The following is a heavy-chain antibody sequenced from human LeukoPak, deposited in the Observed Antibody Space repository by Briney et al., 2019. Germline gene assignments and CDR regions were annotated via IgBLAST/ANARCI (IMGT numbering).Heavy chain of an antibody. Sequence: ASVKVSCKASGYTFTGYYMHWVRQAPGQGLEWMGWINPNSGGTNYAQKFQGRVTMTRDTSISTAYMELSRLRSDDTAVYYCVRWGLNSSGWYYFDYWGQGTLVTVSS. CDR2: INPNSGGT. V-gene: IGHV1-2*02. CDR1: GYTFTGYY. J-gene: IGHJ4*02. D-gene: IGHD6-19*01. CDR3: VRWGLNSSGWYYFDY.